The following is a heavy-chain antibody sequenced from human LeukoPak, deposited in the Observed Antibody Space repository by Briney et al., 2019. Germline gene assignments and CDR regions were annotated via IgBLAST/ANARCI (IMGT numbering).Heavy chain of an antibody. CDR3: ALAYCGGDCYSLSGIYFDY. J-gene: IGHJ4*02. CDR2: FYPGDSDT. V-gene: IGHV5-51*01. D-gene: IGHD2-21*02. Sequence: GESLKISCKASGYSFTSYWIGWVRQIPGKGLEWMGIFYPGDSDTRYNPSFQGQVTISADRSISTAYLQWSSLKASDTATYYCALAYCGGDCYSLSGIYFDYWGQGTLVTVSS. CDR1: GYSFTSYW.